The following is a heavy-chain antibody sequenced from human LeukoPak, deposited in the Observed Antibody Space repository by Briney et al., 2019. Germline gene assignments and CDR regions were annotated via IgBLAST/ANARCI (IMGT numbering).Heavy chain of an antibody. V-gene: IGHV3-23*01. CDR1: GFTFSSYA. D-gene: IGHD6-19*01. CDR2: ISGSGGST. CDR3: ARDGQAGSGWYYHYYYGMDV. Sequence: GGSLRLSCAASGFTFSSYAMSWVRQAPGKGLEWVSAISGSGGSTYYADSVKGRFTISRDNSKNTLYLQMNSLRAEDTAVYYCARDGQAGSGWYYHYYYGMDVWGQGTTVTVSS. J-gene: IGHJ6*02.